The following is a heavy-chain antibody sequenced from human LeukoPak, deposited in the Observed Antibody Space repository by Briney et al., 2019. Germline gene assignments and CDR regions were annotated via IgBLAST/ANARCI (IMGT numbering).Heavy chain of an antibody. CDR2: IWSDGSNK. J-gene: IGHJ6*02. CDR1: GFSFSSFG. Sequence: GGSLRLSCAASGFSFSSFGTHWVRQAPGKGLEWVAVIWSDGSNKYYADSVKGRFTISRDNSKNTLYLQMNSLRAEDTAVYYCAGETTYYYDSSGYYLGYYYYGMDVWGQGTTVTVSS. CDR3: AGETTYYYDSSGYYLGYYYYGMDV. D-gene: IGHD3-22*01. V-gene: IGHV3-30*19.